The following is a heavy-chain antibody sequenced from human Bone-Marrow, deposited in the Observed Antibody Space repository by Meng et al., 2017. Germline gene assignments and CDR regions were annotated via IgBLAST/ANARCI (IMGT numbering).Heavy chain of an antibody. Sequence: SVKVSCKASGGTFSSYAISWVRQAPGQGLEWMGGSIPIFGTANYAQKFQGRVTITADESTSTAYMELSRLRSDDTAVYYCARDHTRKQQLVLLGYWGQGTLVTVSS. CDR1: GGTFSSYA. V-gene: IGHV1-69*13. J-gene: IGHJ4*02. CDR2: SIPIFGTA. D-gene: IGHD6-13*01. CDR3: ARDHTRKQQLVLLGY.